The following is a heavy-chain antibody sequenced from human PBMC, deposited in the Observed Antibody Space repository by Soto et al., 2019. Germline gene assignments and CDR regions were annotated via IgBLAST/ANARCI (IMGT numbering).Heavy chain of an antibody. V-gene: IGHV4-30-2*01. CDR3: ARAHYGDYGYGMDV. CDR1: GGSLSRGGYS. CDR2: IYESGST. D-gene: IGHD4-17*01. Sequence: SLTRAVSGGSLSRGGYSWGWVRQPPGKGLEWIGYIYESGSTYYNPSLKSRVTISVDRSKNQFSLKLSSVTAADTAVYYCARAHYGDYGYGMDVWGQGTTVTVSS. J-gene: IGHJ6*02.